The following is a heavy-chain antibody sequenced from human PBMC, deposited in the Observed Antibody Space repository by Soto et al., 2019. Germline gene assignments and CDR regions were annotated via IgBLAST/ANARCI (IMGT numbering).Heavy chain of an antibody. CDR2: ISAYNGNT. CDR3: ARDLGIAVAGEYYYYYYGMDV. Sequence: QVQLVQSGAEVKKPGASVKVSCKASGYTFTSYGISWVRQAPGQGLEWMGWISAYNGNTNYAQKLQGRVTMTTDTSTSTAYMQLRSLRCDYTDVYYCARDLGIAVAGEYYYYYYGMDVWGQGTTVTVSS. V-gene: IGHV1-18*01. D-gene: IGHD6-19*01. CDR1: GYTFTSYG. J-gene: IGHJ6*02.